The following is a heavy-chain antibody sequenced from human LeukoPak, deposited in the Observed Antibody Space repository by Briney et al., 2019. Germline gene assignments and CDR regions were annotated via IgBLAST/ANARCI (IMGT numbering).Heavy chain of an antibody. Sequence: GGSLRLSCAASGFTFSTYWMNWYRQAPGKGLEWVAVIWYDGSNKYYADSVKGRFTISRDNAKNTLYLQMNSLRAEDTAVYYCATDRDNSDWQKRFDSWGQGTLVTVSS. V-gene: IGHV3-33*08. CDR3: ATDRDNSDWQKRFDS. D-gene: IGHD2-21*02. CDR2: IWYDGSNK. CDR1: GFTFSTYW. J-gene: IGHJ4*02.